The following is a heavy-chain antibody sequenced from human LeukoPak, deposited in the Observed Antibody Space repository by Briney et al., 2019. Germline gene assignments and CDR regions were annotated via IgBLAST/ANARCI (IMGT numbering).Heavy chain of an antibody. J-gene: IGHJ4*02. CDR1: GDSVSNNDAT. Sequence: SQTLSLTCAISGDSVSNNDATWNWIRQSPSSGLEWLGRTYSRSKWYYDYAVSVKSRITINPDTSKNQFSLQLNSVTPEDTAVYYCARRSGSLYFDYWGQGSLVSVSS. D-gene: IGHD1-26*01. V-gene: IGHV6-1*01. CDR2: TYSRSKWYY. CDR3: ARRSGSLYFDY.